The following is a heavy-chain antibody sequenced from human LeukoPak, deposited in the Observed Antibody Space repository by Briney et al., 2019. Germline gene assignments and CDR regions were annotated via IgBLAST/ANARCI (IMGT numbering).Heavy chain of an antibody. Sequence: ASVKVSCKASGGTFSSYAISWVRQAPGQGLEWMGGIIPIFGTANYAQKFQGRVTITADESTSTAYMELSSLRSEDTAVYYCARVVVIPTTPPPYYFDHWGQGTLVTVSS. CDR2: IIPIFGTA. CDR1: GGTFSSYA. CDR3: ARVVVIPTTPPPYYFDH. D-gene: IGHD2-21*01. V-gene: IGHV1-69*13. J-gene: IGHJ4*02.